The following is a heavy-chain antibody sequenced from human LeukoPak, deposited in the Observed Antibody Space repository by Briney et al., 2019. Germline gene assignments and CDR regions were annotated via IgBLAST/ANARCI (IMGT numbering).Heavy chain of an antibody. CDR2: INSDGSST. D-gene: IGHD4-23*01. Sequence: QPAGSLRLSCAASGFTFSSYWMHWVRQAPGKGLVWVSRINSDGSSTSYADSVKGRFTISRDNAKNTLYLQMNSLRAEDTAVYYCAREHYGGNFDYWGQGTLVTVSS. V-gene: IGHV3-74*01. CDR3: AREHYGGNFDY. CDR1: GFTFSSYW. J-gene: IGHJ4*02.